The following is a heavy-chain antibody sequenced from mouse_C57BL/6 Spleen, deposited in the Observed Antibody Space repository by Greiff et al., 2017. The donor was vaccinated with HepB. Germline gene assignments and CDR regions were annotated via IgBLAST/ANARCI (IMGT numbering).Heavy chain of an antibody. CDR2: IDPSDSYT. D-gene: IGHD3-2*02. J-gene: IGHJ2*01. Sequence: QVQLQQPGAELVKPGASVKLSCKASGYTFTSYWMQWVKQRPGQGLEWIGEIDPSDSYTNYNQKFKGKATLTVDTSSSTAYMQLSSLTSEDSAVYYCARGAAQADYWGQGTTLTVDS. CDR3: ARGAAQADY. V-gene: IGHV1-50*01. CDR1: GYTFTSYW.